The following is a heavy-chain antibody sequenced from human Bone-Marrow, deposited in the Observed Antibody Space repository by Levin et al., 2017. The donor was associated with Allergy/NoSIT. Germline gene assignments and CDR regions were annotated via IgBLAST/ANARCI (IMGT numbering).Heavy chain of an antibody. CDR1: GFHFRSFG. CDR3: ARGAKELDY. CDR2: ISYDANNK. V-gene: IGHV3-30*03. D-gene: IGHD3-10*01. J-gene: IGHJ4*02. Sequence: GGSLRLSCSASGFHFRSFGMHWVRQAPGKGLEWVAVISYDANNKEYGDSVKGRFTISRDNSENTLYLQMNSLRAEDTAVYYCARGAKELDYWGQGTLVTVSS.